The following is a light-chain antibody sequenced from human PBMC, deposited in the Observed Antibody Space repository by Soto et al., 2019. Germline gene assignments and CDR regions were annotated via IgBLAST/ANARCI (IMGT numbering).Light chain of an antibody. J-gene: IGKJ2*01. Sequence: DIQVTQSPSSLSASVGDRVSITCRTSQPINNYFNWYRQKPGEVPEVLIYGASSLQRGVSSRFVGSASGTYFSLTISSLQPEDFATYYCQQVYDFPHTFGQGTKVE. CDR1: QPINNY. V-gene: IGKV1-39*01. CDR3: QQVYDFPHT. CDR2: GAS.